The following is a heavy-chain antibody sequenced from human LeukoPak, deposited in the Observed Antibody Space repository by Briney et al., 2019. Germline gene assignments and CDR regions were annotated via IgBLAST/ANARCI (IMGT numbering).Heavy chain of an antibody. V-gene: IGHV4-39*01. J-gene: IGHJ4*01. D-gene: IGHD5-24*01. Sequence: SETLSLTCTVSGGSISSSSYYWGWIRQPPGKGREWIGSIYYSGSTYYNPSLKSRVTISVDTSKSQFSLKLSSVTAADTAVYYCASLGEMATMVDYWGQGTLVTVSS. CDR3: ASLGEMATMVDY. CDR2: IYYSGST. CDR1: GGSISSSSYY.